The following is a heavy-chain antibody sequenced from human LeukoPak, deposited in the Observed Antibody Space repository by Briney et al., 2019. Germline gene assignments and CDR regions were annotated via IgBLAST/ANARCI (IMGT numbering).Heavy chain of an antibody. V-gene: IGHV1-8*03. CDR1: GYTFTSYD. J-gene: IGHJ6*03. CDR3: ARALYSRPLVYQSFYMDV. D-gene: IGHD2-2*02. Sequence: ASGKLSCKASGYTFTSYDINRVRQATGPGLEWMGWMNLNSCNTGYTQNSQGRATFTRNTSINTAYMELSSLRSEDTAVYACARALYSRPLVYQSFYMDVWGKGTTVTVSS. CDR2: MNLNSCNT.